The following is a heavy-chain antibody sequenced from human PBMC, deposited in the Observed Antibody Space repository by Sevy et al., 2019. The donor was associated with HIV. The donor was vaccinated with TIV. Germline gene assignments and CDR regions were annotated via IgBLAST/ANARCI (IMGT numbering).Heavy chain of an antibody. J-gene: IGHJ4*02. CDR1: GYTFTRYY. CDR3: AREHYHYDSHDY. V-gene: IGHV1-46*01. Sequence: ASVKVSCKASGYTFTRYYMHWVRQAPGQGLEWMGIINPSGRSTSYAQKFQGRVTMTRDTSTSTVYMELSSLRSEDTAVYYCAREHYHYDSHDYWGQGTLVTVSS. CDR2: INPSGRST. D-gene: IGHD3-3*01.